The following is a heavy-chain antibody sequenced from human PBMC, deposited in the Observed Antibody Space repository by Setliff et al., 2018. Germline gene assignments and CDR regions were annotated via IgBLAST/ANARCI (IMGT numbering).Heavy chain of an antibody. CDR3: ARDCSAGVCQVDY. CDR2: IYPGDSDT. J-gene: IGHJ4*02. D-gene: IGHD2-15*01. V-gene: IGHV5-51*01. CDR1: GYSFTSHW. Sequence: GESLKISCKGFGYSFTSHWIGWVRQMSGKGLEWMGIIYPGDSDTRYSPSFQGQVTISADKSINTAYLQWSSLRTSDTAIYYCARDCSAGVCQVDYWGQGTLVTVSS.